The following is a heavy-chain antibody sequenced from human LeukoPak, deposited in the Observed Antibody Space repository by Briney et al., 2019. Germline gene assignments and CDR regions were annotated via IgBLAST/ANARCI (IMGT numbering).Heavy chain of an antibody. J-gene: IGHJ2*01. D-gene: IGHD2-15*01. Sequence: GGSLRLSCVASGFASSSHWMTWVRQAPGKGLEWVANIKEDGSETYYVDSVRGRFTISRDNTKNSLFLQMNSLRAEDTAFYYCARARVALKTNNWYFNLWGRGTLVTVSS. CDR3: ARARVALKTNNWYFNL. CDR2: IKEDGSET. CDR1: GFASSSHW. V-gene: IGHV3-7*01.